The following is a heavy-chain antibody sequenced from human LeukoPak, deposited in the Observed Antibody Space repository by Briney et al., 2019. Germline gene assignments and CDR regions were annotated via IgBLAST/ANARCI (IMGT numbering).Heavy chain of an antibody. CDR2: ISSSGGGM. J-gene: IGHJ4*02. CDR3: ARERPDGGNSGY. CDR1: GFTFSDYY. D-gene: IGHD4-23*01. Sequence: GGSLRLSCEASGFTFSDYYMSWIRQAPGRGLEWVSYISSSGGGMYYADSVKGRFTISRDNAKNSLYLQMNSLRAEDTAVYYCARERPDGGNSGYWGQGTLVTVSS. V-gene: IGHV3-11*01.